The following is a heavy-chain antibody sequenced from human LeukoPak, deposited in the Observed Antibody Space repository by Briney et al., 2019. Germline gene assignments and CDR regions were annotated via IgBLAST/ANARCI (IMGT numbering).Heavy chain of an antibody. V-gene: IGHV4-34*01. CDR3: ARGFRRFDN. CDR2: INDSGRT. CDR1: GGALSGYY. D-gene: IGHD2/OR15-2a*01. Sequence: SETLSLTCGVFGGALSGYYWSWIRQPPREGLEWIGEINDSGRTFYSPSLKSRVVISVDTTKNQLSLNLTSVTAADTAVYYCARGFRRFDNWGQGTLVSVSS. J-gene: IGHJ4*02.